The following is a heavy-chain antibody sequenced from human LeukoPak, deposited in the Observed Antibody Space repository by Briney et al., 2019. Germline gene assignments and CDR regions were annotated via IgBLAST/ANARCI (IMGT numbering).Heavy chain of an antibody. CDR3: AIEVVIMNYYYMDV. Sequence: SVKVSCKASGGTFSSYAISWVRQAPGQGLEWMGGIIPIFGTANYAQKFQGRVTITADESTSTAYMELSSLRSEDTAVYYCAIEVVIMNYYYMDVWGKGTTVTISS. V-gene: IGHV1-69*13. CDR2: IIPIFGTA. J-gene: IGHJ6*03. CDR1: GGTFSSYA. D-gene: IGHD3-22*01.